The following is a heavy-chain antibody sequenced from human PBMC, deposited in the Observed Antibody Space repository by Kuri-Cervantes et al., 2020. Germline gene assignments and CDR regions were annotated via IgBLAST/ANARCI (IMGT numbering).Heavy chain of an antibody. V-gene: IGHV4-61*01. CDR3: ARLDSSSSGDY. CDR2: IYYSGST. Sequence: ESLKISCTVSGGSVSSGSYYWSWIRQPPGKGLEWIGYIYYSGSTYYNPSLKSRVTISVDTSKNQFTLKLSSVTAGDTAQYYCARLDSSSSGDYWGQGTLVTVSS. D-gene: IGHD6-6*01. CDR1: GGSVSSGSYY. J-gene: IGHJ4*02.